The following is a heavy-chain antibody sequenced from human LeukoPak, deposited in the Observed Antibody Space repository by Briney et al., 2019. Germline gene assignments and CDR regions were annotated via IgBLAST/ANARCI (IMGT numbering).Heavy chain of an antibody. D-gene: IGHD6-19*01. J-gene: IGHJ2*01. CDR3: ARGLHSSGWYSSTFGWYSDL. V-gene: IGHV1-2*04. CDR2: INPNSGGT. Sequence: ASVKVSCKASGYTFTGYYMHWVRQAPGQGLEWMGWINPNSGGTNYAQKFQGWVTMTRDTSISTAYMELSRLRSDDTAVYYCARGLHSSGWYSSTFGWYSDLWGRGTLVTVSS. CDR1: GYTFTGYY.